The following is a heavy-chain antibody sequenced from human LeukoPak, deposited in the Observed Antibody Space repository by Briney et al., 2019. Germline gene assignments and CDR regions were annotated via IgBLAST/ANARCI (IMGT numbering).Heavy chain of an antibody. CDR2: NNQRGST. CDR1: GFTFSSYA. Sequence: GSLRLSCAASGFTFSSYAMRWIRHPPGKGLECVGDNNQRGSTNYNPSLKSRVTISVDTSKSQFSLKLSSVTAADTAVYYCARYGRSGNRFAGYYYYYGMDVWGQGTTVTVSS. V-gene: IGHV4-34*01. CDR3: ARYGRSGNRFAGYYYYYGMDV. J-gene: IGHJ6*02. D-gene: IGHD2/OR15-2a*01.